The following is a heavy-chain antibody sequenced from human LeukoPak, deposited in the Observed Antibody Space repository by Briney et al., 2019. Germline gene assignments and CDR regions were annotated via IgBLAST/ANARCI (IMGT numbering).Heavy chain of an antibody. CDR1: GDSISSYY. V-gene: IGHV4-59*01. D-gene: IGHD1-1*01. Sequence: SEILPLTCTVSGDSISSYYWSWIRQPPGKGLEWIGYIYDSGSTNYNPSLKSRVTISLDTSKNQFSLKLRSVTAADTALYYCARGNPVATTGTKGGWFDPWGQGTLVTVSS. J-gene: IGHJ5*02. CDR3: ARGNPVATTGTKGGWFDP. CDR2: IYDSGST.